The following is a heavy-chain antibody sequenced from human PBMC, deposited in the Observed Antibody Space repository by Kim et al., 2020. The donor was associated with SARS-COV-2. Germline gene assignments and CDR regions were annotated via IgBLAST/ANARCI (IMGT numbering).Heavy chain of an antibody. Sequence: ASVKVSCKASGYTFTSYGISWVRQAPGQGLEWMGWISAYNGNTNYAQKLQGRVTMTTDTSTSTAYMELRSLRSDDTAVYYCARDVYNGDIAAQHDDWGQGTLVTVSS. CDR1: GYTFTSYG. V-gene: IGHV1-18*01. CDR3: ARDVYNGDIAAQHDD. J-gene: IGHJ4*02. D-gene: IGHD6-6*01. CDR2: ISAYNGNT.